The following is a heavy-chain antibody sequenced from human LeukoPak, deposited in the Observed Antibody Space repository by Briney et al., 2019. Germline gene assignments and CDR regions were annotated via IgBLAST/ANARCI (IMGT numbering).Heavy chain of an antibody. D-gene: IGHD2-2*01. Sequence: QPGGSLRLSCAASGFTFSSYGMHWVRQAPGKGLEWVAFIRYDGSNKYYADSVKGRFTISRDNSKNTLYLQMNSLRAEDTAVYYCAKDLVVYCSSTSCYFFDYWGQGTLVTVSS. V-gene: IGHV3-30*02. J-gene: IGHJ4*02. CDR3: AKDLVVYCSSTSCYFFDY. CDR2: IRYDGSNK. CDR1: GFTFSSYG.